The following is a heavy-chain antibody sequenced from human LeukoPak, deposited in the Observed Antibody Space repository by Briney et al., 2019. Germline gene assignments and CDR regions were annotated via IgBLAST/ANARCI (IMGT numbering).Heavy chain of an antibody. V-gene: IGHV4-59*01. CDR3: ARGKWLRFTFDY. J-gene: IGHJ4*02. D-gene: IGHD5-12*01. CDR1: GGSISSYY. CDR2: IYYSGST. Sequence: SETLSLTCTVSGGSISSYYWSWIRQPPGQGLEWIGYIYYSGSTNYNPSLKSRVTISVDTSKNKFSLKLSSVTAADTAVYYCARGKWLRFTFDYWGQGTLVTVSS.